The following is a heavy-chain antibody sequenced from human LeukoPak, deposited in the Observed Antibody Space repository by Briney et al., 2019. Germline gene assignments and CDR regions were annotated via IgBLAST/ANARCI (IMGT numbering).Heavy chain of an antibody. Sequence: GGSLRLSCAASGFTLSSYWMSWVRQAPGKGLEWVANIKQDGSEKYYVDSVKGRFTISRDNAKNSLYLQMNSQRAEDTAVYYCARVRSGSHWRGKYYYYHYMDVWGKGTTVTVSS. V-gene: IGHV3-7*01. D-gene: IGHD1-26*01. CDR3: ARVRSGSHWRGKYYYYHYMDV. CDR2: IKQDGSEK. CDR1: GFTLSSYW. J-gene: IGHJ6*03.